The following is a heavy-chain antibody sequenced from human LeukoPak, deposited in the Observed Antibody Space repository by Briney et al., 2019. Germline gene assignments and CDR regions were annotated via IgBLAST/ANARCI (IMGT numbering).Heavy chain of an antibody. Sequence: ASVKVSCKASGYTFTSYGISGGRQAPGQGLEWMGWISAYNGNTNYAQKLQGRVTMTTDTSTSTAYMELRSLRSDDTAVYFCARDTSEGDYAWWFDPWGQGTLVTVAS. V-gene: IGHV1-18*01. CDR2: ISAYNGNT. CDR1: GYTFTSYG. D-gene: IGHD3-16*01. J-gene: IGHJ5*02. CDR3: ARDTSEGDYAWWFDP.